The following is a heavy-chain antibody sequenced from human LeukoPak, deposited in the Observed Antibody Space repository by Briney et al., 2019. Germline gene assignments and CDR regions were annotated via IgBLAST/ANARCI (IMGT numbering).Heavy chain of an antibody. CDR1: GGTFSSYA. CDR3: ATGGLSISARPADY. CDR2: IIPIFGTA. D-gene: IGHD6-6*01. Sequence: SVMVSCKASGGTFSSYAISWVRQAPGQGLEWMGGIIPIFGTANYAQKFQGRVTITADESTSTAYMELSSLRSEDTAVYYCATGGLSISARPADYWGQGTLVTVSS. V-gene: IGHV1-69*01. J-gene: IGHJ4*02.